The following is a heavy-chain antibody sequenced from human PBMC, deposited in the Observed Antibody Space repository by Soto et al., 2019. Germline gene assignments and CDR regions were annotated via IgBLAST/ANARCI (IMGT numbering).Heavy chain of an antibody. CDR1: GGSFSGYY. J-gene: IGHJ6*02. CDR2: INHSGST. CDR3: ARATYYYYGMDV. V-gene: IGHV4-34*01. Sequence: SETLSLTCAVYGGSFSGYYWSWIRQPPGEGLEWIGEINHSGSTNYNPSLKSRVTISVDTSKNQFSLKLSSVTAADTAVYYCARATYYYYGMDVWGQGTTVTVSS.